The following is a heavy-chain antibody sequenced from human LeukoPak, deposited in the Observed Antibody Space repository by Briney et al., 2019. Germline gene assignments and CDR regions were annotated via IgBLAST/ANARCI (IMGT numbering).Heavy chain of an antibody. D-gene: IGHD3-3*01. V-gene: IGHV5-51*01. CDR1: GYSFTSYW. Sequence: GEFLKISCKGSGYSFTSYWIGWVRQMPGKGLEWMGIIYPGDSDTRYSPSFQGQVTISADKSISTAYLQWSSLKASDTAMYYCARHTYDFWSGSDGHYYYYGMDVWGQGTTVTVSS. J-gene: IGHJ6*02. CDR2: IYPGDSDT. CDR3: ARHTYDFWSGSDGHYYYYGMDV.